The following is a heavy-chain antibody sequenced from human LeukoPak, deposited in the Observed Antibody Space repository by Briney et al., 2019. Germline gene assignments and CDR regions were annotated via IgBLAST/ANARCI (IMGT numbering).Heavy chain of an antibody. J-gene: IGHJ6*02. V-gene: IGHV3-23*01. CDR1: GFTFSSYA. CDR3: AKDSGRSGSYYGMDV. CDR2: ISGSGGST. D-gene: IGHD1-26*01. Sequence: GGSLRLSCAASGFTFSSYAMSWVRQAPGKGLEWVPAISGSGGSTYYADSVKGRFTISRDNSKNTLYLQMNSLRAEDTAVYYCAKDSGRSGSYYGMDVWGQGTTVTVSS.